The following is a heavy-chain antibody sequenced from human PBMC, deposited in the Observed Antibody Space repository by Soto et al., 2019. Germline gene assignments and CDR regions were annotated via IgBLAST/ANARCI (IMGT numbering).Heavy chain of an antibody. CDR1: GGSLSSYY. CDR3: GSVRPSGYVLS. D-gene: IGHD6-25*01. CDR2: VYFSGNT. J-gene: IGHJ5*02. V-gene: IGHV4-59*01. Sequence: SETLSLTCTVSGGSLSSYYWTWVRQSPGKGLEWIGYVYFSGNTNYNPSLKSRVTISIDTSKNQFSLRLASVTAADTAFYYCGSVRPSGYVLSWGQGALVTVSS.